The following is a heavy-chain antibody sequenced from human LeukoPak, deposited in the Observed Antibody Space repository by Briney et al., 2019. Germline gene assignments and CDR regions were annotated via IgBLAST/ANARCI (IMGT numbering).Heavy chain of an antibody. J-gene: IGHJ4*02. D-gene: IGHD5-18*01. CDR1: GFTVSSNC. V-gene: IGHV3-66*01. CDR2: IYSGGST. Sequence: GGSLRLSCAASGFTVSSNCMSWVRQAPGKGLEWVSVIYSGGSTYYADSVKGRFTISRDNSKNTLYLQMNSLRAEDTAVYYCASPAGGYRRVYYWGQGTLVTVSS. CDR3: ASPAGGYRRVYY.